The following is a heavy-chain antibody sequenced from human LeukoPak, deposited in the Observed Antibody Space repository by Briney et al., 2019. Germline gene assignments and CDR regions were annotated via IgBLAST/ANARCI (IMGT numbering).Heavy chain of an antibody. D-gene: IGHD3-3*01. V-gene: IGHV1-8*03. Sequence: ASVKVSCKASGYTFTSYDINWVRQATGQGLGWMGWMNPNSGNTGYAQKFQGRVTITRNTSISTAYMELSSLRSEDTAVYYCARTYYDFWSGYYTGIGWFDPWGQGTLVTVSS. CDR1: GYTFTSYD. CDR2: MNPNSGNT. J-gene: IGHJ5*02. CDR3: ARTYYDFWSGYYTGIGWFDP.